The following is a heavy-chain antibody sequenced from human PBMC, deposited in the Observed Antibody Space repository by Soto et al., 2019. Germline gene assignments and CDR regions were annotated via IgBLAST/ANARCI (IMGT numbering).Heavy chain of an antibody. CDR1: GFSFGSYG. J-gene: IGHJ4*02. Sequence: QVQLVESGGGVVQPGRSLRLSCAASGFSFGSYGMHWVRQAPGKGLEWVADVAFDGSDEHYADSVKGRFTISRDNSKKTLYLQMNSLNDEDTAVYYCAKSPYDSSGYYYYFQYWGQGTLVTVSS. D-gene: IGHD3-22*01. CDR3: AKSPYDSSGYYYYFQY. V-gene: IGHV3-30*18. CDR2: VAFDGSDE.